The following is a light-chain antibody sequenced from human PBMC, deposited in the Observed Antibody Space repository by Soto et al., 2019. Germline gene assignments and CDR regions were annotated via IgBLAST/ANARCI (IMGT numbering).Light chain of an antibody. J-gene: IGLJ3*02. CDR1: TSDVGGYEY. CDR2: EVN. V-gene: IGLV2-8*01. CDR3: SSFAGANIWV. Sequence: QSALTQPPSASGSPGQSVTISCTGSTSDVGGYEYVSWYQQHPGKAPKLMIFEVNKRPSGVPHRFSGSTSGNTASLTVSGLQCEDEASYYCSSFAGANIWVFGGGTKLTVL.